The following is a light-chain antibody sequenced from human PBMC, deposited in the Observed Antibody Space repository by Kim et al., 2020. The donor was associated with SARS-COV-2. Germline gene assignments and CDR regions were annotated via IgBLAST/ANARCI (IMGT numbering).Light chain of an antibody. V-gene: IGLV3-19*01. Sequence: SELPQDPAVSVALGQTVRITCQGASLRSYYASWYQQKPGQAPVLVIYGKNNRPSGIPDRFSGSSSGNTASLTITGAQAEDEADYYCNSRDSSGNHLGVF. CDR1: SLRSYY. CDR2: GKN. CDR3: NSRDSSGNHLGV. J-gene: IGLJ3*02.